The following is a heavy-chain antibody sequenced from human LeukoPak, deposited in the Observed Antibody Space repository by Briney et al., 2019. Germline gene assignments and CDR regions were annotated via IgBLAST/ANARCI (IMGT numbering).Heavy chain of an antibody. CDR2: IRYDGSNK. D-gene: IGHD3-10*01. J-gene: IGHJ4*02. Sequence: GGSLRLSCAASGFTLSSYGMHWVRQAPGKGLEWVAFIRYDGSNKYYADSVKGRFTISRDNSKNTLYLQMNSLRAEDTAVYYCAISLSQYYYSSGVDYWGQGTLVTVSS. V-gene: IGHV3-30*02. CDR1: GFTLSSYG. CDR3: AISLSQYYYSSGVDY.